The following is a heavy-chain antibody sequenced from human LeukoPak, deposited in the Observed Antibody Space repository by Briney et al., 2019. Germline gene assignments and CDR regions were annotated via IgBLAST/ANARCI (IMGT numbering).Heavy chain of an antibody. Sequence: PSETLSLTCTVSGGSISTYYWNWIRQPPGKGLEWIGYISNSGITTYNPSLESRVTISVDSSKSQFSLKLNSVTAADTAVYYCARSGGYSSSWSLWGQGTLVTVSS. CDR1: GGSISTYY. D-gene: IGHD6-13*01. J-gene: IGHJ4*02. CDR2: ISNSGIT. CDR3: ARSGGYSSSWSL. V-gene: IGHV4-59*01.